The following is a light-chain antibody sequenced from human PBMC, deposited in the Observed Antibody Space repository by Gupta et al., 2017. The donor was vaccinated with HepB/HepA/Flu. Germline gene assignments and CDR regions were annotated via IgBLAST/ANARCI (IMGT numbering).Light chain of an antibody. CDR3: GTWERTVSAGV. J-gene: IGLJ2*01. Sequence: QSVLTNRPSVLAAPEQNVTISSFGSSSNIGSNHVSWYQHLPGTVPKLLIYENNKRPSVIPDRFSGSKSGTSATLGITGVQTGDEADYYCGTWERTVSAGVFGGGTKLAVL. V-gene: IGLV1-51*02. CDR1: SSNIGSNH. CDR2: ENN.